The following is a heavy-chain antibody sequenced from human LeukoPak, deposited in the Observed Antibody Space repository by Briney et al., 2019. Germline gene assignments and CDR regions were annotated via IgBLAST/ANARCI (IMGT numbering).Heavy chain of an antibody. CDR2: ISSSGSTI. CDR3: ARDGNGGNPDAFDI. J-gene: IGHJ3*02. V-gene: IGHV3-11*01. D-gene: IGHD4-23*01. Sequence: GGSLRLSCAASGFTFSDYYMSWIRQAPGKGLEGVSYISSSGSTIYYADSVKGRFTISRDNAKNSLYLQMNSLRAEDTAVYYCARDGNGGNPDAFDIWGQGTMVTVSS. CDR1: GFTFSDYY.